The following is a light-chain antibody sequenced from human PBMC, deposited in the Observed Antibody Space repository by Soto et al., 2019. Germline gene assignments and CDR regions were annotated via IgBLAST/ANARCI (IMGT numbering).Light chain of an antibody. CDR3: SSYTGDNTWM. J-gene: IGLJ3*02. CDR1: SSDIGAYKY. Sequence: QSALTQPASVSGSPGQPITISCSGTSSDIGAYKYVSWYQQHPGKVPKLMIYEVNNLPSGVSDRFSGSKSGNTASLTISGLQAEDEADYYCSSYTGDNTWMFGGGTKRTVL. CDR2: EVN. V-gene: IGLV2-14*01.